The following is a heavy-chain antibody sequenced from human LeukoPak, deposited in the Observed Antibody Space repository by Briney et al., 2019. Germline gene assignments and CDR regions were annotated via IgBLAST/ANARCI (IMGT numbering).Heavy chain of an antibody. Sequence: GGSLRFSCTGSGFTFSNCGMSWVRQAPGRRLEWVSGISDSGGDTDYADSVTGRFTISRDNSKNRLFLQMNTLRVEDTAVYYCVKVGGGSGWYWSPWGQGTLVTVSS. CDR2: ISDSGGDT. D-gene: IGHD6-19*01. CDR3: VKVGGGSGWYWSP. CDR1: GFTFSNCG. V-gene: IGHV3-23*01. J-gene: IGHJ5*02.